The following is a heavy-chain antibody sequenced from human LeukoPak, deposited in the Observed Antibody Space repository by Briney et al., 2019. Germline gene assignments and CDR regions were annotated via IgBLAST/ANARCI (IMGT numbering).Heavy chain of an antibody. J-gene: IGHJ4*02. CDR3: AKALDSSSWYGFYFDY. CDR2: ISGSGSDT. Sequence: GGSLRLSCAASGFTFVSYAMSWVRQVPGKGLEWVSAISGSGSDTYYADSVKGRFTISRDNSKNTLLLQMNSLSAEDTAVYYCAKALDSSSWYGFYFDYWGQGTLVTVSS. D-gene: IGHD6-13*01. V-gene: IGHV3-23*01. CDR1: GFTFVSYA.